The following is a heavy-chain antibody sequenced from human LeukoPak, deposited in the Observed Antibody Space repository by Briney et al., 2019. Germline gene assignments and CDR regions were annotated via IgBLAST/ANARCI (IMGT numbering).Heavy chain of an antibody. CDR3: TREGASGAADY. Sequence: PSETLSLTCTVSGYSISSGYYWGWIRQPPGKGLEWIGSIYHSGTTYYNPSLMSRVTISVDTSKNQFSLKLSSVTATDTAIYYCTREGASGAADYWGQGTLVAVSS. V-gene: IGHV4-38-2*02. J-gene: IGHJ4*02. CDR2: IYHSGTT. D-gene: IGHD3-16*01. CDR1: GYSISSGYY.